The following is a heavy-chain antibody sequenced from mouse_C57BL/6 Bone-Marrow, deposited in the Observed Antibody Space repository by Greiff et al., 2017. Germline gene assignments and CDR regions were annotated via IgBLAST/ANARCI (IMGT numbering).Heavy chain of an antibody. V-gene: IGHV14-4*01. CDR3: TTYYYVFAY. J-gene: IGHJ3*01. CDR1: GFNIKDDY. Sequence: VQLQQSGAELVRPGASVKLSCTASGFNIKDDYMHWVKQRPEQGLEWIGWIDPENGDTESASKFQGKATITADTSSNTAYLQLSSLTSEDTAVYYCTTYYYVFAYWGQGTLVTVSA. D-gene: IGHD1-1*01. CDR2: IDPENGDT.